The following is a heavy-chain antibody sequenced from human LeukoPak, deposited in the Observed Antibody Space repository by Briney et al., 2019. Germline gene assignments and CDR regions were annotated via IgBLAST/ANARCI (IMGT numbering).Heavy chain of an antibody. CDR2: IYYSGGT. V-gene: IGHV4-59*01. Sequence: SETLSLTCTVSGGSISSYYWSWIRQPPGKGLEWIGYIYYSGGTNYNPSLKSRVTISVDTSKNQFSLKLSSVTAADTAVYYCARADYYDSSACDYWGQGTLVTVSS. J-gene: IGHJ4*02. D-gene: IGHD3-22*01. CDR3: ARADYYDSSACDY. CDR1: GGSISSYY.